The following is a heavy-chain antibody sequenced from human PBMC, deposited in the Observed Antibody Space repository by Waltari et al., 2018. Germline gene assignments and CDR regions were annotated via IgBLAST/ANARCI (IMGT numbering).Heavy chain of an antibody. D-gene: IGHD4-17*01. CDR1: GLTFSSYG. V-gene: IGHV3-33*01. J-gene: IGHJ6*02. Sequence: QVQLVESGGGVVQPGRSLRLSCAASGLTFSSYGMHWVRQAPGKGLEWVAVIWYDGSNKYYADSVKGRFTISRDNSKNTLYLQMNSLRAEDTAVYYCARDLDYGDYYGMDVWGQGTTVTVSS. CDR2: IWYDGSNK. CDR3: ARDLDYGDYYGMDV.